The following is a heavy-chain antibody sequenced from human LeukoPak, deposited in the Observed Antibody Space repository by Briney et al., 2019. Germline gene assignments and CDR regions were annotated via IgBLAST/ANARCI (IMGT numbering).Heavy chain of an antibody. CDR3: VRVSGDNLFDH. CDR1: GDSVSGNSVA. CDR2: TYYRSKWFN. V-gene: IGHV6-1*01. Sequence: PSQALSLTCAISGDSVSGNSVAWTWIRQSPSRGLEWLGSTYYRSKWFNAYPLFLKSRITIDPDTSKNQFSLHLRSVTPEDTAVYYCVRVSGDNLFDHWGQGTLVIVSS. J-gene: IGHJ4*02. D-gene: IGHD4-17*01.